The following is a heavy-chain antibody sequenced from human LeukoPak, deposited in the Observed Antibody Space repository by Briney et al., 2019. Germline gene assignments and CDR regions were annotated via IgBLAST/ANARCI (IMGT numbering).Heavy chain of an antibody. CDR2: IVTAGDT. CDR3: ARGILCSPNAFDI. J-gene: IGHJ3*02. CDR1: GFTFSSYD. Sequence: GGSLRLSCAASGFTFSSYDMHWVRQTTGKGLEWVSAIVTAGDTYYPGSVKGRFTISKENAKNSLYLQMNSLRAGDTAVYYCARGILCSPNAFDIWGQGTMVTVSS. D-gene: IGHD3-10*02. V-gene: IGHV3-13*01.